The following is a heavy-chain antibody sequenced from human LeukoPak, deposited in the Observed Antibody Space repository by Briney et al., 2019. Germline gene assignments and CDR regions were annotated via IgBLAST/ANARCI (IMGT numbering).Heavy chain of an antibody. CDR1: GFTFSSYA. J-gene: IGHJ3*02. V-gene: IGHV3-30-3*01. D-gene: IGHD6-13*01. CDR2: ISYDGSNK. Sequence: PGGSLRLSCAASGFTFSSYAMHWVRQAPGKGLEWVAVISYDGSNKYYADSVKGQFTISRDNSKNTLYLQMNSLRAEDTAVYYCARDRPPTQNPHSRGNAFDIWGQGTMVTVSS. CDR3: ARDRPPTQNPHSRGNAFDI.